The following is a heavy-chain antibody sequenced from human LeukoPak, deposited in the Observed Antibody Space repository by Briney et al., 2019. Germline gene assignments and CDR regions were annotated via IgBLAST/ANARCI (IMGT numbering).Heavy chain of an antibody. CDR3: ARSGVGLRAPIDAFDI. D-gene: IGHD4-17*01. Sequence: PGGSLRLSCAASGFTFSSYWMHWVRQAPGKGLVWVSRINSDGSSTSYADSVKGRFTISRDNAKNTLYLQMNSLRAEDTAVYYCARSGVGLRAPIDAFDIWGQGTMVTVSP. J-gene: IGHJ3*02. CDR1: GFTFSSYW. CDR2: INSDGSST. V-gene: IGHV3-74*01.